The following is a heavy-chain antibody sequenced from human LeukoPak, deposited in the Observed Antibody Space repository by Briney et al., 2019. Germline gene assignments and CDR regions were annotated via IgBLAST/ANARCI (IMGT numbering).Heavy chain of an antibody. CDR2: IYHSGST. CDR1: GGSISSGGYS. D-gene: IGHD7-27*01. V-gene: IGHV4-30-2*02. CDR3: ATELGIVGAFDI. J-gene: IGHJ3*02. Sequence: TSQTLSLTCAVSGGSISSGGYSWSWIRQPPGKGLEWIGYIYHSGSTYYNPSLKSRVTISVDRSKNQFSLKLSSVTAADTAVYYCATELGIVGAFDIWGQGTMVTVSS.